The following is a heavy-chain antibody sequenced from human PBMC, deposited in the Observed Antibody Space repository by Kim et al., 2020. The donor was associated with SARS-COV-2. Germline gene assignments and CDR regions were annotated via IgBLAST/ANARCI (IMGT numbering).Heavy chain of an antibody. D-gene: IGHD2-2*01. CDR1: GFTVSSNY. Sequence: GGSLRLSCAASGFTVSSNYMSWVRQAPGKGLEWVSVIYSGGSTYYADSVKGRFTISRDNSKNTLYLQMNSLRAEDTAVYYCARVGVVVPAEHAFDIWGQGTMVTVSS. CDR2: IYSGGST. CDR3: ARVGVVVPAEHAFDI. V-gene: IGHV3-53*01. J-gene: IGHJ3*02.